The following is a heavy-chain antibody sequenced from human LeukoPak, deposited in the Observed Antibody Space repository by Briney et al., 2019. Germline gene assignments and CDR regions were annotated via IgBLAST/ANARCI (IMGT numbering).Heavy chain of an antibody. Sequence: GGSLRLSCAASGFTFNNYGMSWVRQAPGRGLEWVSTISGGSTYHADSVKGRFTISRDNSKNTLYLQMNSLRAEDTAVYYCAKLSGSANCCEDYWGQGTLVTVSS. J-gene: IGHJ4*02. CDR3: AKLSGSANCCEDY. CDR1: GFTFNNYG. D-gene: IGHD2-2*01. V-gene: IGHV3-23*01. CDR2: ISGGST.